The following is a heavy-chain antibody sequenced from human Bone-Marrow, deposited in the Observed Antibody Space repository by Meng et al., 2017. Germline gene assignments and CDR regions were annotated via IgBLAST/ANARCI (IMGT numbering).Heavy chain of an antibody. CDR2: ISYDGSNK. D-gene: IGHD6-19*01. CDR3: ASSSGWYEPQYYFDY. J-gene: IGHJ4*02. V-gene: IGHV3-30*04. CDR1: GFTFSSYA. Sequence: VQLVEAGGGVGQPGRSLRLSCAAFGFTFSSYAMHWVRQAPGKGLEWVAVISYDGSNKYYADSVKGRFTISRDNSKNTLYLQMNSLRAEDTAVYYCASSSGWYEPQYYFDYWGQGTLVTVSS.